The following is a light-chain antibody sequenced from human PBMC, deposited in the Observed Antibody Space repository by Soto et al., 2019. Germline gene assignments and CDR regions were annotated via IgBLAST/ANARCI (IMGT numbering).Light chain of an antibody. Sequence: EIVLTQSPATLSLSPGERATLSCWASQSVTSYLAWYQQKPGQAPRLLIYDTSNRATGIPARFSGSGSGIDFTLTISSLQSEDFAVYYCQQYNNWPRTFGQGTKVDI. J-gene: IGKJ1*01. CDR3: QQYNNWPRT. V-gene: IGKV3-11*01. CDR2: DTS. CDR1: QSVTSY.